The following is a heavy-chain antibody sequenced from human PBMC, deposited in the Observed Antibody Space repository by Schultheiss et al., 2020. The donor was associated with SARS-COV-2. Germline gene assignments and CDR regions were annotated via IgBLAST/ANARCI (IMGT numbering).Heavy chain of an antibody. CDR2: INHSGST. V-gene: IGHV4-34*01. Sequence: SETLSLICAVYGGSFSDYYCSWIRQPPGKGLEWIGEINHSGSTNYNPSLKSRVTISVDTSKNQFSLKLSSVTAADTAVYYCARGRKKLVGYYYYGMDVWGQGTAVTVSS. CDR3: ARGRKKLVGYYYYGMDV. D-gene: IGHD6-13*01. J-gene: IGHJ6*02. CDR1: GGSFSDYY.